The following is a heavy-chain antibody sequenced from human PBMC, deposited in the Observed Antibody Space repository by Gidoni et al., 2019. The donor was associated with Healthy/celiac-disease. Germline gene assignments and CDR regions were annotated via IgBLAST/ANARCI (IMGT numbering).Heavy chain of an antibody. CDR2: ISGSGGST. J-gene: IGHJ4*02. V-gene: IGHV3-23*01. Sequence: EVQLLESGGGLVQPGGSLRLSCAASGFTFSSYAMRWVRQAPGKGLGWVSAISGSGGSTYYADSVKGRFTISRDNSKNTLYLQMNSLRAEDTAVYYCAKAVVVVIPSGIDYWGQGTLVTVSS. CDR1: GFTFSSYA. CDR3: AKAVVVVIPSGIDY. D-gene: IGHD3-22*01.